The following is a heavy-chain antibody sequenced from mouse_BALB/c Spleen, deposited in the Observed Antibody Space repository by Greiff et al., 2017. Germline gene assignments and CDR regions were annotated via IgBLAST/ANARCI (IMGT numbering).Heavy chain of an antibody. D-gene: IGHD4-1*01. CDR1: GFTFSSYA. Sequence: DVKLVESGGGLVKPGGSLKLSCAASGFTFSSYAMSWVRQTPEKRLEWVATISSGGSYTYYPDSVKGRFTISRDNAKNTLYLQMSSLRSEDTAMYYCARHSGTEGGFDYWGQGTTLTVSS. V-gene: IGHV5-9-3*01. CDR2: ISSGGSYT. J-gene: IGHJ2*01. CDR3: ARHSGTEGGFDY.